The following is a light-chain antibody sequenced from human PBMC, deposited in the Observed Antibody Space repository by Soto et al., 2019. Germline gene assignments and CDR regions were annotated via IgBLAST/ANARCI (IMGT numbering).Light chain of an antibody. CDR2: GAS. V-gene: IGKV3-15*01. CDR1: QSVRRN. CDR3: QHYDHWPIS. Sequence: ERVMTQSPATLSVSPGEGATLSCGASQSVRRNLAWYQQKPGQAPRLLIYGASTRATGVPARFSGSGSGTEFTLTISSLESEDFAVYYCQHYDHWPISFGQGTRLEIK. J-gene: IGKJ5*01.